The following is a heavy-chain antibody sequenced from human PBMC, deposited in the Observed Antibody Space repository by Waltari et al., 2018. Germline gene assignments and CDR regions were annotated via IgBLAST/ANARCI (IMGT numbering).Heavy chain of an antibody. V-gene: IGHV3-9*01. CDR2: ISYNSGSI. CDR3: AKDMSPYTSSQDFDS. D-gene: IGHD1-1*01. Sequence: EVQVVESGGGLVQPGRSLRLSCAGSGFTLYDFAMHWVRQAPGKGLEWVSGISYNSGSIYYADSVRGRFTVSRDNAKNSLYLQMNSLTVDDTALYYCAKDMSPYTSSQDFDSWGQGTLVIVSS. CDR1: GFTLYDFA. J-gene: IGHJ4*02.